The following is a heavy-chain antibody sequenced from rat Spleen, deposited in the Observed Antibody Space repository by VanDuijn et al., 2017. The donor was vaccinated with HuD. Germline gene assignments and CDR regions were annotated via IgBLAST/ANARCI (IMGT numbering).Heavy chain of an antibody. Sequence: EVQLVESGGGLLQPGRSLKLSCATSGFTFSDYAMAWVRQAPKKGLEWVATIIYDGSFTYYRDSVKGRFTVSRDNAKNTAYLQMNSLWSEDTATYYLARQDPGITRGYVMDAWGQGVMVTVSS. CDR1: GFTFSDYA. V-gene: IGHV5-17*01. D-gene: IGHD1-4*01. CDR3: ARQDPGITRGYVMDA. J-gene: IGHJ4*01. CDR2: IIYDGSFT.